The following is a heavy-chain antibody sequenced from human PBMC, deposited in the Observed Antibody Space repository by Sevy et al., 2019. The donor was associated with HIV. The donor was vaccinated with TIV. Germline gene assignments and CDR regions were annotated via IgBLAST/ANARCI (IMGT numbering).Heavy chain of an antibody. V-gene: IGHV3-23*01. D-gene: IGHD4-17*01. CDR3: AKDFSYGGNSWSFDF. CDR2: VSGNDGST. Sequence: GGSLRLSCAASGFIFSKFALSWVRQAPGRGLEWVSAVSGNDGSTYYAASVKGRFTISRDISENMLYLQMNSLSAEDTAVYYCAKDFSYGGNSWSFDFWGQGTLVTVSS. CDR1: GFIFSKFA. J-gene: IGHJ4*02.